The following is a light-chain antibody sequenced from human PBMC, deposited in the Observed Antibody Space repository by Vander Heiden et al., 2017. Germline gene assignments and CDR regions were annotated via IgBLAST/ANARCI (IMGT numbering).Light chain of an antibody. CDR3: QQYDLLVS. Sequence: DIQMTQSPSSLSASVGDRVTITCQASHDIRIYLNWYQQKPGKAPKLLIHDAYTLQSGVPSRFSGSGSGIEFTLSISSLQPEDIATYFCQQYDLLVSFGQGTKLEIK. V-gene: IGKV1-33*01. CDR1: HDIRIY. J-gene: IGKJ2*03. CDR2: DAY.